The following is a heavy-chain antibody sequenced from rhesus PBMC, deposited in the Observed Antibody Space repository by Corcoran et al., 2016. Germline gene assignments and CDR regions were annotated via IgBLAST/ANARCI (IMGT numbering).Heavy chain of an antibody. D-gene: IGHD3-22*01. V-gene: IGHV4S7*01. J-gene: IGHJ4*01. CDR2: IFDSIGRT. Sequence: QVQLQESGPGLVKPSETLSLTCAVSGGSISGGYGWSWIRQPPGKGLEWIGHIFDSIGRTYYNPSLKSRVTISRDTSKNQCSLKLSSVTAADSAVYYCVKHSVSVYGSFDYWGQGVLVTVSS. CDR3: VKHSVSVYGSFDY. CDR1: GGSISGGYG.